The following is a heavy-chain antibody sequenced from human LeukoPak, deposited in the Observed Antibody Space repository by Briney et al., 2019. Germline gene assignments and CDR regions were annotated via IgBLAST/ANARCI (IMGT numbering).Heavy chain of an antibody. V-gene: IGHV3-21*01. CDR1: GLTFSSYS. CDR3: ARGGGYSGYGAYYSDY. CDR2: ISSSSSYI. J-gene: IGHJ4*02. Sequence: GGSLRLSCAASGLTFSSYSMNWVRQAPGKGLEWVSSISSSSSYIYYADSVKGRFTISRDNAKNSLYLQMNSLRAEDTAVYYCARGGGYSGYGAYYSDYWGQGTLVTVSS. D-gene: IGHD5-12*01.